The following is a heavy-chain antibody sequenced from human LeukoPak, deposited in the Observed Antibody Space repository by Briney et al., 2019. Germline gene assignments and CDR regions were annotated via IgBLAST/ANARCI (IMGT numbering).Heavy chain of an antibody. CDR2: INSDGSTT. Sequence: GGSLRPSCAASGFTFSSSWMHWVRRAPGKGLVWVSRINSDGSTTTYADSVKGRFTVSRDNAKNTLYLQMNSLRAEDTAVYYCARSLGGGDCYWGQGALVTVSS. D-gene: IGHD2-21*02. V-gene: IGHV3-74*01. J-gene: IGHJ4*02. CDR3: ARSLGGGDCY. CDR1: GFTFSSSW.